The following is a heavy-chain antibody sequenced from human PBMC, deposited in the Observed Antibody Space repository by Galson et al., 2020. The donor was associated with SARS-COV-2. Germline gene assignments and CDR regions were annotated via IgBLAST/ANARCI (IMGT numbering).Heavy chain of an antibody. D-gene: IGHD6-19*01. Sequence: GGSLRLSCAASGFTFSSYAMSWVRQAPGKGLEWVSAISGSGGSTYYADSVKGRFTISRDNSKNTLYLQMNSLRAEDTAVYYCAKGLGKAVAGPFDAFDIWGQGTMVTVSS. CDR2: ISGSGGST. CDR1: GFTFSSYA. CDR3: AKGLGKAVAGPFDAFDI. V-gene: IGHV3-23*01. J-gene: IGHJ3*02.